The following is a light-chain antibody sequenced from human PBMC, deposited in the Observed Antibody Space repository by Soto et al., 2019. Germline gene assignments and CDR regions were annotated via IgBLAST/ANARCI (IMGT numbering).Light chain of an antibody. J-gene: IGKJ4*01. CDR2: AAS. Sequence: DIQMTQSPSSVSASVGDRVTITCRASQGISSWLAWHQQKPGKAPKLLIYAASSLQSGVPSRFSGSGSGTDFTLTISSLQPEDFATYYWRQANSFPLTFGGGTKVEIK. CDR3: RQANSFPLT. V-gene: IGKV1-12*01. CDR1: QGISSW.